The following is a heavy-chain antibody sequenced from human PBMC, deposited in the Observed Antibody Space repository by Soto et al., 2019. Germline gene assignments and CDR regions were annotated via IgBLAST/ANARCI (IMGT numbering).Heavy chain of an antibody. CDR1: GFTFSSYS. J-gene: IGHJ4*02. Sequence: EVQLVESGGGLVKPGGSLRLSCAASGFTFSSYSMNWVRQAPGKGLEWVSSISSSSSYIYYADSVKGRFTISRDNAKNSLYLQMNSLRAEDTAVYYCARDTSDTAMVTGLPNYWGQGTLVTVSS. CDR2: ISSSSSYI. CDR3: ARDTSDTAMVTGLPNY. D-gene: IGHD5-18*01. V-gene: IGHV3-21*01.